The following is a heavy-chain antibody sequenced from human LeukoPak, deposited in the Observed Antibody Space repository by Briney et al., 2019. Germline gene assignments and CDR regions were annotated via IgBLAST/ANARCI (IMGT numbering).Heavy chain of an antibody. V-gene: IGHV3-48*01. J-gene: IGHJ6*02. CDR1: GFTFSSYS. CDR2: ISSSSSTI. Sequence: GGSLRLSCAASGFTFSSYSMNWVRQAPGKGLEWVSYISSSSSTIYYADPVKGRFTISRDNAKNSLYLQMNSLRAEDTAVYYCAREYYGSGSYFYYYGMDVWGQGTTVTVSS. D-gene: IGHD3-10*01. CDR3: AREYYGSGSYFYYYGMDV.